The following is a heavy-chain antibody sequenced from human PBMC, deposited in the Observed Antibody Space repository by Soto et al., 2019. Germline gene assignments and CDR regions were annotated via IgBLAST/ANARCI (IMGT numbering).Heavy chain of an antibody. CDR1: GYTFTNYG. V-gene: IGHV1-18*01. CDR2: INAYNGNT. Sequence: QVQLVQSGAEVKKPGASVKVSCKASGYTFTNYGISWVRQAPGQGLEWMGWINAYNGNTKYAQKLQGRVTMTTDTSTSTAYMKLRSLRSDDTAVYYCARDQAMAQFDYWGQVTLVTVSS. CDR3: ARDQAMAQFDY. J-gene: IGHJ4*02. D-gene: IGHD5-18*01.